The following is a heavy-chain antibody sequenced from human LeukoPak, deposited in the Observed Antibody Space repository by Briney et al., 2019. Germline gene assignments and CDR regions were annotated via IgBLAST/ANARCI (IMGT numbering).Heavy chain of an antibody. CDR1: GGSFSGYY. CDR2: INHSGST. CDR3: ARGRDTAMVVYYYYYGMDV. D-gene: IGHD5-18*01. V-gene: IGHV4-34*01. Sequence: TSETLSLTCAVYGGSFSGYYWSWTRQPPGKGLEWIGEINHSGSTNYNPSLKSRVTISVDTSKNQFSLKLSSVTAADTAVYYCARGRDTAMVVYYYYYGMDVWGQGTTVTVSS. J-gene: IGHJ6*02.